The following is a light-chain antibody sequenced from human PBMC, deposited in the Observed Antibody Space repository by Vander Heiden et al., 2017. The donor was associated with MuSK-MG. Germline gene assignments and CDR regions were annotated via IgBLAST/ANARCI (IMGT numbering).Light chain of an antibody. Sequence: VISQSPPSLPVPPGEPASLSCTSSQSLLHSNGSNYYERYLQPPGSSPPILISVDSSLASGVPDRISSSRSCTKDSPKISSVEADDVWVYYCMQAQQTPWTFGRGTEVEV. V-gene: IGKV2-28*01. CDR1: QSLLHSNGSNY. J-gene: IGKJ1*01. CDR3: MQAQQTPWT. CDR2: VDS.